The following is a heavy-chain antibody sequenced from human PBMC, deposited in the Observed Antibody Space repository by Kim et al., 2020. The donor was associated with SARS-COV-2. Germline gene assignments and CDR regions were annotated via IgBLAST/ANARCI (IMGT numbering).Heavy chain of an antibody. J-gene: IGHJ5*02. D-gene: IGHD3-10*01. Sequence: GGSLRLSCAASGFTFSSYEMNWVRQAPGKGLEWVSYISSSGSTIYYPDSVKGRFTISRDNAKNSLYLQMNSLRAEDTAVYYCARGSHTYYYGSGSYYNGWFDPWGQGTLVTVSS. V-gene: IGHV3-48*03. CDR3: ARGSHTYYYGSGSYYNGWFDP. CDR2: ISSSGSTI. CDR1: GFTFSSYE.